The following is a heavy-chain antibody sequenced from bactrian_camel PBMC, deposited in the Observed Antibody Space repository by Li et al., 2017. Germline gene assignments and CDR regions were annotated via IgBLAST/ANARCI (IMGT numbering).Heavy chain of an antibody. J-gene: IGHJ4*01. Sequence: VQLVESGGGLVQPGGSLRLSCAASEFTFDDYPMGWVRQAPGKGLEWVSGINSGGGSTYYADSVKGRFTISTDNAKNTVYLQMNSLKPEDSGTYYCAAMSGRVACLAPRLNYYSGSRDPGHRL. V-gene: IGHV3S36*01. D-gene: IGHD3*01. CDR2: INSGGGST. CDR3: AAMSGRVACLAPRLNYY. CDR1: EFTFDDYP.